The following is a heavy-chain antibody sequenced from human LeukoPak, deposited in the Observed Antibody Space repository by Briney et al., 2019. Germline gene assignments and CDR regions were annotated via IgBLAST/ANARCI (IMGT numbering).Heavy chain of an antibody. CDR3: ARMGSGYYYKVGYFDY. CDR1: GFTFSSYW. CDR2: IKSDGKT. J-gene: IGHJ4*02. D-gene: IGHD3-22*01. V-gene: IGHV3-74*01. Sequence: GGSLRLSCAASGFTFSSYWMHWVRQAPGKGLVWVSRIKSDGKTNYADSVKGRFTISRDNAKNTVSLQMNSLRAEDTAVYYCARMGSGYYYKVGYFDYWGQGTLVTVSS.